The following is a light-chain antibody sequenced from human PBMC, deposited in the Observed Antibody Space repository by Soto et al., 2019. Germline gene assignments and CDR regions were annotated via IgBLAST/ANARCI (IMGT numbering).Light chain of an antibody. V-gene: IGKV1-27*01. CDR3: QKYNSAPELT. Sequence: DIQMTQSPSSLSASVGDRVTITCRASQAISNYLAWYQQKPGKVPKLLIYAASTLHSGVSSRFSGSGSGTDFTLTISSLQPEDVATYYCQKYNSAPELTFGGGTKVDIK. J-gene: IGKJ4*01. CDR1: QAISNY. CDR2: AAS.